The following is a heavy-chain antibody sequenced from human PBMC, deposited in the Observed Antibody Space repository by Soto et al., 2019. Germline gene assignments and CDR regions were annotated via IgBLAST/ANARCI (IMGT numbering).Heavy chain of an antibody. CDR2: MNPNSGNT. V-gene: IGHV1-8*01. CDR3: ARVSSRSGYCSGGSCYSSLAY. J-gene: IGHJ4*02. D-gene: IGHD2-15*01. Sequence: ASVKVSCKASGYTFTSYDINWVRQATGQGLEWMGWMNPNSGNTGYAQKFQGRVTMTRNTSISTAYMELSSLRSEDTAVYYCARVSSRSGYCSGGSCYSSLAYWGQGTLVTVSS. CDR1: GYTFTSYD.